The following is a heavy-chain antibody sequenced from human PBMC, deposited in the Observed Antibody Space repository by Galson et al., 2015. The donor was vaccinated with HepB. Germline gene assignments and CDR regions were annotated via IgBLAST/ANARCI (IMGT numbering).Heavy chain of an antibody. V-gene: IGHV1-69*13. D-gene: IGHD2-21*02. CDR3: ASPSGVTAILVLPIKEPYYYYGMDV. CDR2: IIPIFGTA. Sequence: SVKVSCKASGCTFSSYAISWVRQAPGQGLEWMGGIIPIFGTANYAQKFQGRVTITADESTSTAYMELSSLRSEDTAVYYGASPSGVTAILVLPIKEPYYYYGMDVLGQGTTVTVSS. J-gene: IGHJ6*02. CDR1: GCTFSSYA.